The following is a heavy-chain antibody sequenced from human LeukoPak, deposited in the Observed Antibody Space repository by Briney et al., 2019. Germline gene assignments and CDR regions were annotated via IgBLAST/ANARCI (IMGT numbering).Heavy chain of an antibody. CDR2: IYTSGST. V-gene: IGHV4-4*07. Sequence: SETLSLTCTVSGGSISSYYWSWIRQPAGKGLEWIGRIYTSGSTNYNPSLKSRVTMSVDTSKNQFSLKLSSVTAADTAVYYCVRDLSGIAVAGSFDYWGQGTLVTVSS. J-gene: IGHJ4*02. CDR3: VRDLSGIAVAGSFDY. CDR1: GGSISSYY. D-gene: IGHD6-19*01.